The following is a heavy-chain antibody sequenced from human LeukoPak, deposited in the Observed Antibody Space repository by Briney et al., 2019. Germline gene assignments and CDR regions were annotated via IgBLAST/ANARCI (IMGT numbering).Heavy chain of an antibody. CDR2: INHSGST. D-gene: IGHD3-3*01. J-gene: IGHJ3*02. V-gene: IGHV4-34*01. CDR1: GGSFSGYY. CDR3: ARVVAQWLLYAFDI. Sequence: SETLSLTCAVYGGSFSGYYWSWIRQPPGKGLEWIGEINHSGSTNYNPSLKSRVTISVDTSKNQFSLKLSSVTAADTAVYYCARVVAQWLLYAFDIWGQGTMVTVSS.